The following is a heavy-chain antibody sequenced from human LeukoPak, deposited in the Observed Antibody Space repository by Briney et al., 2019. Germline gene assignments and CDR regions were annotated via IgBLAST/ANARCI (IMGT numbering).Heavy chain of an antibody. D-gene: IGHD1-26*01. CDR1: GFTFSTYA. Sequence: GGSLRLSCAASGFTFSTYAMSWVRQAPGKGLEWVSAISDSGFGTYYADSVKGRFTISRDNSKNTLYLQMNSLRAEDTAVYYCARDSIVGAPFAYWGQGTLVTVSS. V-gene: IGHV3-23*01. J-gene: IGHJ4*02. CDR3: ARDSIVGAPFAY. CDR2: ISDSGFGT.